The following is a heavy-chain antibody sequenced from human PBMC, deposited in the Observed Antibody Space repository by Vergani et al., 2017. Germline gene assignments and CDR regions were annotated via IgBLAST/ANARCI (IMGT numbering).Heavy chain of an antibody. CDR2: SHTSGST. V-gene: IGHV4-61*02. CDR1: GGSINSHNYY. J-gene: IGHJ4*02. CDR3: ARGSCLGGSCDKPLFDY. Sequence: QVQLQESGPGLVKPSQTLSLTCTVSGGSINSHNYYWSWIRQPAGKGLEWIGRSHTSGSTNYNPSLKSRVTMSEDTSKNQFSLNLTSVTAADTAVYFCARGSCLGGSCDKPLFDYWGQGILVTVSS. D-gene: IGHD2-15*01.